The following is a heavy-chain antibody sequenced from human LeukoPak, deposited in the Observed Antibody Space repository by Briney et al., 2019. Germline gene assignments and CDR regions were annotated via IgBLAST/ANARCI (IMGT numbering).Heavy chain of an antibody. CDR1: GFTFSSYA. V-gene: IGHV3-23*01. CDR2: ISGSGGST. J-gene: IGHJ6*03. CDR3: TTDLPYRWSSGWYLTPYYYYYMDV. Sequence: PGGSLRLSCAASGFTFSSYAMSWVRQAPGKGLEWVSAISGSGGSTYYADSVKGRFTISRDNSKNTLYLQMNSLKTEDTAVYYCTTDLPYRWSSGWYLTPYYYYYMDVWGKGTTVTVSS. D-gene: IGHD6-19*01.